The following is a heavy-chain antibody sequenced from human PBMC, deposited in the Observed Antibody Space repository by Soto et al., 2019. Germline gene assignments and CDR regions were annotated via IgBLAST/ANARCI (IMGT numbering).Heavy chain of an antibody. V-gene: IGHV3-33*01. D-gene: IGHD3-22*01. CDR1: GFTFSSYG. J-gene: IGHJ4*02. CDR3: AREPYYYDSSGYPQY. Sequence: SLRLSCAASGFTFSSYGMHWVRQAPGKGLEWVAVIWYDGSNKYYADSVKGRFTISRDNSKNTLYLQMNSLRAEDTAVYYCAREPYYYDSSGYPQYWGQGTLVTVSS. CDR2: IWYDGSNK.